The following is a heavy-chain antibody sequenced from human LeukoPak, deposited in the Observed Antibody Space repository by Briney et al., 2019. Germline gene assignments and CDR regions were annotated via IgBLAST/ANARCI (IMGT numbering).Heavy chain of an antibody. CDR3: ARCGVGVAAAAANC. D-gene: IGHD6-13*01. CDR2: IKQDGSAI. V-gene: IGHV3-7*01. J-gene: IGHJ4*02. Sequence: GGSLRLSCAASGFTLSSYWMSWVRQAPGKGLEWVDNIKQDGSAIYYVDSVKGRFTISRDNAKNSLYLQMNSLRAEDTAVYYCARCGVGVAAAAANCWGQGTLLTVSS. CDR1: GFTLSSYW.